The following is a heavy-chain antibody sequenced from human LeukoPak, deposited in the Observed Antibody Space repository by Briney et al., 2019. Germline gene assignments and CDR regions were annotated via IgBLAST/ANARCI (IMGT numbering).Heavy chain of an antibody. Sequence: ASVKVSCKASGYTFTSYDFNWVRQATGQRPEWMGWMCPNSGDTGYAQKFQDRVTMTRNTSISTAYMELSSLRSDDTAVYYCARGPPNWGYDYWGPGTLVTVSS. V-gene: IGHV1-8*01. CDR3: ARGPPNWGYDY. CDR1: GYTFTSYD. CDR2: MCPNSGDT. J-gene: IGHJ4*02. D-gene: IGHD7-27*01.